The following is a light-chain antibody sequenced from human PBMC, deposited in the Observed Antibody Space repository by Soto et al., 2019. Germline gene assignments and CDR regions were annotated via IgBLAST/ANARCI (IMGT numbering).Light chain of an antibody. Sequence: DIQMTQSPSSLSSSAGDRVTITCRASQGISNHLAWYHQKPGQLPNLLIYAASILQSGVPSRFSGSGSGTDFTLTISSLQNEDVGIYYCQKFTSAPFTFGGGTKVDIK. V-gene: IGKV1-27*01. J-gene: IGKJ4*01. CDR2: AAS. CDR3: QKFTSAPFT. CDR1: QGISNH.